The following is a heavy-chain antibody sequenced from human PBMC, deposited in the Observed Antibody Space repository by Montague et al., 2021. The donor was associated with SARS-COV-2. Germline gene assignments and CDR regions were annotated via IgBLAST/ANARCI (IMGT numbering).Heavy chain of an antibody. Sequence: SLRLSCAASGLTVSSNYLTWVRQAPGRGLEWVSFIDAVGNTYYAXXVKGLFTVSRDNSKNTVYLQMNSLRVEDTAIYYCARDERRASKWSYGLDVWGPGTPVTVSS. CDR1: GLTVSSNY. D-gene: IGHD2-15*01. CDR3: ARDERRASKWSYGLDV. J-gene: IGHJ6*02. CDR2: IDAVGNT. V-gene: IGHV3-53*01.